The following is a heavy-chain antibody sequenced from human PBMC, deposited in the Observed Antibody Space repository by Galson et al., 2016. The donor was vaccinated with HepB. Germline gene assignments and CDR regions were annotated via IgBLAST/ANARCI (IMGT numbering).Heavy chain of an antibody. J-gene: IGHJ4*02. D-gene: IGHD3-10*01. CDR3: ARDFGGSGSSY. V-gene: IGHV7-4-1*02. Sequence: SCKASGYTFSNNAMIWVRQAPGLGLEWMGWINTNTGNPTYAQGFTGRFVFSLDTSVSTAYLQITNLKAEDTAVYYCARDFGGSGSSYWGQGTLVTVSS. CDR1: GYTFSNNA. CDR2: INTNTGNP.